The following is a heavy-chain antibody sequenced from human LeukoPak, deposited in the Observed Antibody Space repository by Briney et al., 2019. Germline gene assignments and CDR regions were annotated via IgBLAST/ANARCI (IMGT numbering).Heavy chain of an antibody. J-gene: IGHJ4*02. D-gene: IGHD3-22*01. CDR3: ARIYYDSSGYRYYFDY. V-gene: IGHV4-4*07. CDR1: GGSISSYY. Sequence: PSETLSLTCTVSGGSISSYYWSWIRQPAGKGLEWIGRIYTSGSTNYNPSLKSRVTISVDTSKNQFSLKLSSVTAADTAVYYWARIYYDSSGYRYYFDYWGQGTLVTVSS. CDR2: IYTSGST.